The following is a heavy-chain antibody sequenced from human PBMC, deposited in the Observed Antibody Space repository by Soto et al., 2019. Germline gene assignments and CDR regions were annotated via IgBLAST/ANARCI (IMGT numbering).Heavy chain of an antibody. CDR2: IWCDGSNK. J-gene: IGHJ4*02. Sequence: GGSLRLSCAASGFTFSSYGMHWVRQAPGKGLEWVAVIWCDGSNKYYADSVKGRFTISRDNAKNSLYLQMNSLRAEDTAVYYCARDIEYSSSSVDYWGQGTLVTVSS. V-gene: IGHV3-33*01. D-gene: IGHD6-6*01. CDR1: GFTFSSYG. CDR3: ARDIEYSSSSVDY.